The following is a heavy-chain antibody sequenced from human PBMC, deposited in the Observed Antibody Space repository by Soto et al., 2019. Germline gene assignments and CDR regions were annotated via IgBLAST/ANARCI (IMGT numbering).Heavy chain of an antibody. CDR3: ASSVLMDTTLGP. V-gene: IGHV4-39*07. D-gene: IGHD5-18*01. CDR1: GGSISSSSYY. J-gene: IGHJ5*02. Sequence: PSETLSLTCTVSGGSISSSSYYWAWIRQPPGKGLEWIGSIYYSGSTYYNPSLKSRVAISIDTSKNHFSLRLTSVTAADTAVFYGASSVLMDTTLGPWGQGTLVSVSS. CDR2: IYYSGST.